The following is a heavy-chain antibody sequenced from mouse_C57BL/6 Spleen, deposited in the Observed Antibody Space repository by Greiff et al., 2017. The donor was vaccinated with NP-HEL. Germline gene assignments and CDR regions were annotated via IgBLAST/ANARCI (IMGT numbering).Heavy chain of an antibody. CDR1: GYTFTDYE. CDR3: TRMGYSNYVGYFDV. CDR2: IDPETGGT. J-gene: IGHJ1*03. Sequence: VQLQQSGAELVRPGASVTLSCKASGYTFTDYEMHWVKQTPVHGLEWIGAIDPETGGTAYNQKFKGKAILTADKSSSTANMELRSLTSEDSAVYSCTRMGYSNYVGYFDVWGTGTTVTVSS. D-gene: IGHD2-5*01. V-gene: IGHV1-15*01.